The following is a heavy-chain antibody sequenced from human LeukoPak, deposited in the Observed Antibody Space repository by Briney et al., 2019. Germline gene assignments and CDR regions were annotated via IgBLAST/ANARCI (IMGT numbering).Heavy chain of an antibody. V-gene: IGHV4-61*02. Sequence: PSQTLSLTCTVSGGSISSGSYYWSWIRQPAGKGLEWIGRIYTSGSTNYNPSLKSRVTTSVDTSKNQFSLKLSSVTAADTAVYYCARERIYSNEAFDPWGQGTLVTVSS. CDR3: ARERIYSNEAFDP. J-gene: IGHJ5*02. D-gene: IGHD4-11*01. CDR1: GGSISSGSYY. CDR2: IYTSGST.